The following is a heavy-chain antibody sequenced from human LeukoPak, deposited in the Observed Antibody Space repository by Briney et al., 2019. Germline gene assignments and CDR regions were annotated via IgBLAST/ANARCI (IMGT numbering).Heavy chain of an antibody. D-gene: IGHD3-10*01. CDR3: ARGAEYDGSGSYYDGNWFDP. V-gene: IGHV3-30*04. CDR1: GFTFSSFA. J-gene: IGHJ5*02. CDR2: VSDDGSDK. Sequence: GGSLRLSCAASGFTFSSFAMYWVRQAPDKGLEWMAVVSDDGSDKYYADSVKGRFTISRDNSNNTLFLQMNSLRAEDTAVYYCARGAEYDGSGSYYDGNWFDPWGQGTLVTVSS.